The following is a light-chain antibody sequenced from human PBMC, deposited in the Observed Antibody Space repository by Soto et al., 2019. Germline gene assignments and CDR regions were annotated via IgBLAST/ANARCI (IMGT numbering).Light chain of an antibody. V-gene: IGLV1-44*01. Sequence: QSVLTQPPSASGTPGQRVTISCSGSSSNFGSNTVNWYQQLPGTAPKLLIYSNNQRPSGVPDRFSGSKSGTSASLAISGLQSEDEADYYCATWDDSLNGLFGTGTKVTV. CDR2: SNN. CDR1: SSNFGSNT. J-gene: IGLJ1*01. CDR3: ATWDDSLNGL.